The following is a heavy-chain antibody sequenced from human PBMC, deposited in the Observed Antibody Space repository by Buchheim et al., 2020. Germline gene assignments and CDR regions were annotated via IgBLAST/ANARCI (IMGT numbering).Heavy chain of an antibody. CDR3: AMRRVGATLSPPFDY. V-gene: IGHV1-46*03. D-gene: IGHD1-26*01. CDR2: INPSGGST. CDR1: GYTFTSYY. Sequence: QVQLVQSGAEVKKPGASVKVSCKASGYTFTSYYMHWVRQAPGQGLEWMGIINPSGGSTSYAQKFQGRVTMTRDTSTRTVYMELSSLRSEDTAVYYCAMRRVGATLSPPFDYWGQGTL. J-gene: IGHJ4*02.